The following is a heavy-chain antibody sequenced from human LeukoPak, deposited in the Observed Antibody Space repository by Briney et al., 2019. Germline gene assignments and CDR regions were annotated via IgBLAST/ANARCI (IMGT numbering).Heavy chain of an antibody. CDR1: GYPIGLDYY. Sequence: SETLSLTCKVSGYPIGLDYYWVWLRPAPGRGLQWIGGFHRGRIQYNSALKSRVTISIDSSKNQFSLRMWPVTAADTAFYFCARAPSSYESGNGYPNLGWLDPWGQGALVTVSS. CDR3: ARAPSSYESGNGYPNLGWLDP. D-gene: IGHD5-24*01. V-gene: IGHV4-38-2*02. CDR2: FHRGRI. J-gene: IGHJ5*02.